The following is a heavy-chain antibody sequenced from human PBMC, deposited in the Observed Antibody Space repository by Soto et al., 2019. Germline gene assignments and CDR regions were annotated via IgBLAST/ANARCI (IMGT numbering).Heavy chain of an antibody. D-gene: IGHD3-16*02. Sequence: QVQLVQSGAKVKKPGASVKVSCKASGYTFTSYDINWVRQATGQGLEWMGWVNPNSGNTAYAQKFQGRVTMTRNTSISTAYIELSSVRSEDTAVYYCARERGGYRMDVWGQGTTVPASS. CDR2: VNPNSGNT. CDR1: GYTFTSYD. J-gene: IGHJ6*02. CDR3: ARERGGYRMDV. V-gene: IGHV1-8*01.